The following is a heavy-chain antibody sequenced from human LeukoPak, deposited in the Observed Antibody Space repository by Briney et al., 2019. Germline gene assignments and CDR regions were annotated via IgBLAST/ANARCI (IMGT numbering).Heavy chain of an antibody. Sequence: GASLRLSCEAYGFTFGSHAMYWVRQAPGNGLEWVAVIFGRGGSPHYADPVKGRFTISRDNSRNTVYLQINSLRAEDTAVYYCGKTTVGYSSGQKPAWPVDYWGQGTLVTVSS. D-gene: IGHD5-18*01. CDR1: GFTFGSHA. CDR3: GKTTVGYSSGQKPAWPVDY. J-gene: IGHJ4*02. V-gene: IGHV3-23*01. CDR2: IFGRGGSP.